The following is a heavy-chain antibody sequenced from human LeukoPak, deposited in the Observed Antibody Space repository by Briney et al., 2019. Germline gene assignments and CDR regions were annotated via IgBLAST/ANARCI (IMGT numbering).Heavy chain of an antibody. CDR1: GYTLTELS. V-gene: IGHV1-24*01. J-gene: IGHJ3*02. Sequence: ASVKVSCKVSGYTLTELSMHWVRQAPGKRLEWMGGFDPEDGETIYAQKFQGRVTMTEDTSTDTAYMELSSLRSEDTAVYYCATDQGRNDAFDIWGQGTMVTVSS. CDR3: ATDQGRNDAFDI. CDR2: FDPEDGET.